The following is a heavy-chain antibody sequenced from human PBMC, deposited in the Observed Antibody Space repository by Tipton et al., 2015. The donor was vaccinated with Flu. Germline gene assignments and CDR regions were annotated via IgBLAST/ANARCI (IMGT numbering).Heavy chain of an antibody. CDR1: GDSIGSDYY. Sequence: TLSLTCSVSGDSIGSDYYWNWIRQPAGKGLEWIGRIYTSGSTNYNPSLKSRVTISVDTSKDQFSLKLSSVTAADTAVYYCARGYGLDYWGQGTLVTVSS. CDR3: ARGYGLDY. V-gene: IGHV4-61*02. CDR2: IYTSGST. D-gene: IGHD1-14*01. J-gene: IGHJ4*02.